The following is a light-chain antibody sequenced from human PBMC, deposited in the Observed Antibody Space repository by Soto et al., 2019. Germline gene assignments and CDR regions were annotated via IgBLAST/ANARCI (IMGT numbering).Light chain of an antibody. V-gene: IGKV3-15*01. CDR1: QRVSSN. CDR3: QQYNNWPFT. CDR2: GAS. Sequence: EIVMTQSPAPLSVSPGDRATLSCRASQRVSSNLAWYQQKPGQAPRLLIYGASTRATGIPARFSGSGSGTEFTLTISSLQSEDFAVYYCQQYNNWPFTFGPGTKVDIK. J-gene: IGKJ3*01.